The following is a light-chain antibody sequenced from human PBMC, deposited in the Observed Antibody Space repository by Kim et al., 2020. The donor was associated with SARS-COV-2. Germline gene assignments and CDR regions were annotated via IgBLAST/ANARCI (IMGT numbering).Light chain of an antibody. V-gene: IGKV3-15*01. CDR1: QTIKNK. CDR3: QQFNDWPPLT. J-gene: IGKJ1*01. Sequence: STVERVTLPCRASQTIKNKLVWYQHKPGQAPRLLIYDATTRATGVPARFIGIESETEFTLTISSLQAEEFAVYYCQQFNDWPPLTFGQGTKVDIK. CDR2: DAT.